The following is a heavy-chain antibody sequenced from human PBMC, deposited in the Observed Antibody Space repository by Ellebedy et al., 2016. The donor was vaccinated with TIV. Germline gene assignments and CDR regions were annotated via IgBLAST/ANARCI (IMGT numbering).Heavy chain of an antibody. CDR1: GFTFSRHG. J-gene: IGHJ3*02. CDR3: AREVQVAARGNTAATFDM. Sequence: GGSLRLXCAAPGFTFSRHGMHWVRQAPGKGLEWVAVIWADGNNKFYGDSVEGRFTISRDNFKNTMDLEMNSLRAEDTAMYFCAREVQVAARGNTAATFDMWGQGTMVTVSS. CDR2: IWADGNNK. V-gene: IGHV3-33*01. D-gene: IGHD2-15*01.